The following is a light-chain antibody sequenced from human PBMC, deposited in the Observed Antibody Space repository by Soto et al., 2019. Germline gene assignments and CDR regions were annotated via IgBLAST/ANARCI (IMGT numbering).Light chain of an antibody. Sequence: EMVMTKSPATLSVYPGERATLSCRASQSISSNLAWYQQKPGQAPRLLIYGASTRATAIPARFSGSGSGTEFTLTISSLQSEDFAIYYCQQYHNWWTFGQVTKV. CDR1: QSISSN. J-gene: IGKJ1*01. V-gene: IGKV3-15*01. CDR3: QQYHNWWT. CDR2: GAS.